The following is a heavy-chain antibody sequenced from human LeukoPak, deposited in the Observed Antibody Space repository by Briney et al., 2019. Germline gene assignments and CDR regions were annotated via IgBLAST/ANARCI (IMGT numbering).Heavy chain of an antibody. CDR1: GYTFTSYD. V-gene: IGHV1-8*01. D-gene: IGHD3-3*01. CDR2: MNPNSGNT. CDR3: ARFLSDFWNGYHLNDWFDP. Sequence: ASVKVSCKASGYTFTSYDINWVRQATGQGLEWMGWMNPNSGNTGYAQKFQDRVTMTRNTSISTAYMELSSLRSEDTAVYYCARFLSDFWNGYHLNDWFDPRGQGTLVTVSS. J-gene: IGHJ5*02.